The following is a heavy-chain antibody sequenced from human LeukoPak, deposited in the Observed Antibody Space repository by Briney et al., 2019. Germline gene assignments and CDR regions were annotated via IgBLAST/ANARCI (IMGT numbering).Heavy chain of an antibody. Sequence: ASVKVSCKASGYTFTSYGISWVRQAPGQGLEWMGWISAYNGNTNYAQKLQGRVTMTTDTSTSTAYMELRSLRSDDTAVYYCARSMSRVYNWNDLSYYYMDVWGKGTPVTVSS. V-gene: IGHV1-18*01. CDR3: ARSMSRVYNWNDLSYYYMDV. CDR1: GYTFTSYG. CDR2: ISAYNGNT. J-gene: IGHJ6*03. D-gene: IGHD1-1*01.